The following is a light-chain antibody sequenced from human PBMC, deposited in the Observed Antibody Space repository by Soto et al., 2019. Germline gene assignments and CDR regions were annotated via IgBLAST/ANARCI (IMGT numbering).Light chain of an antibody. CDR2: GAS. Sequence: EIVLTQSPGTLSLSPGERATLSCRASKSVYKNFLAWYQQKPGQAPRLLINGASNRATGIPDRFSGSGSGTDFSLTIDRLEPEDCAVYFCQQYGSSRPTFGGGTKVAIK. CDR1: KSVYKNF. J-gene: IGKJ4*01. V-gene: IGKV3-20*01. CDR3: QQYGSSRPT.